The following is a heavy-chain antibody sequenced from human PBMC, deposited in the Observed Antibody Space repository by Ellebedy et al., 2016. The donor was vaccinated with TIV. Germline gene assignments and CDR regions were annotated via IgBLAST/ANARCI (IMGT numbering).Heavy chain of an antibody. Sequence: AASVKVSCKASGYTFTTYAMHWVRQAPGHRLEWMGRINAGNGNTKYSQKFQGRVTITRDTSASTAFMELSSLRSEDTAVYFCAREAIAAAKIQPNLEYWGQGTLVTVSS. CDR1: GYTFTTYA. CDR3: AREAIAAAKIQPNLEY. J-gene: IGHJ4*02. CDR2: INAGNGNT. D-gene: IGHD6-13*01. V-gene: IGHV1-3*01.